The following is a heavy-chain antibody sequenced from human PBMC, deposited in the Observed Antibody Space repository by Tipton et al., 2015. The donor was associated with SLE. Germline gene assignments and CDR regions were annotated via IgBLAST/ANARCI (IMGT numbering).Heavy chain of an antibody. D-gene: IGHD1-26*01. CDR1: GGSISSGSYY. CDR3: ALGWIPLFSY. CDR2: IYTSGST. V-gene: IGHV4-61*09. Sequence: TLSLTCTVSGGSISSGSYYWSWIRQPAGKGLEWIGHIYTSGSTNYNPSLKSRVTISVDTSKNQFSLKLSSVTAADTAVYYCALGWIPLFSYWGQGTLVTVSS. J-gene: IGHJ4*02.